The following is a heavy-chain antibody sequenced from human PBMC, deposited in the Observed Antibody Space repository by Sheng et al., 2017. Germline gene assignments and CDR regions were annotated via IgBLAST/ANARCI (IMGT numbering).Heavy chain of an antibody. CDR1: GVTFSYYG. J-gene: IGHJ3*02. D-gene: IGHD1-26*01. V-gene: IGHV3-33*01. Sequence: QVQLVESGGGVVQPGRSLRLSCAASGVTFSYYGMHWVRQAPGRGLEWVSIIWNDGSEKYYADSVKGRFTISRDNSKNTVYLQMNNLRAEDTAVYYCARDVPHSGRGGFDIWGQGTMVTVSS. CDR2: IWNDGSEK. CDR3: ARDVPHSGRGGFDI.